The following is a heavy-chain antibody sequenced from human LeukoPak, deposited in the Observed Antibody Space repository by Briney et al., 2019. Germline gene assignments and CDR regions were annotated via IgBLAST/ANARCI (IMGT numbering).Heavy chain of an antibody. CDR3: AADRGDYSGSYWTAFDI. D-gene: IGHD1-26*01. V-gene: IGHV1-24*01. J-gene: IGHJ3*02. CDR2: FDPEDGEI. Sequence: ASVKLSCKVSDYTLTELSMHLVRQAPGKGLEWLGGFDPEDGEIIYAQKFQGRVTMSDDTSTDTAYMELGSLRSDDTAVYYCAADRGDYSGSYWTAFDIWGQGTMVTVSS. CDR1: DYTLTELS.